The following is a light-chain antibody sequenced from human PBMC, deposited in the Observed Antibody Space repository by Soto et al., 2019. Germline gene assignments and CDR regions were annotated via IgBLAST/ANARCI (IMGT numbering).Light chain of an antibody. V-gene: IGKV3-11*01. Sequence: EIVLTQSPATLSLSPGERATPSCSASQSVSSYLAWYQQKPGQAPRLLIYDASNRATGIPARFSGSGSGTDFTLTSSSLEPEDSAVYYCQQRSNWLFTFGPGTKVDIK. CDR3: QQRSNWLFT. J-gene: IGKJ3*01. CDR2: DAS. CDR1: QSVSSY.